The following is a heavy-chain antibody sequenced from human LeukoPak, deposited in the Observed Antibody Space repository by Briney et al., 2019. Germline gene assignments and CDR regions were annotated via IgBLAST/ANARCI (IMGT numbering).Heavy chain of an antibody. Sequence: PSETLSLTCTVSGGSISSSSYYWGWIRQPPGKGLEWIGSIYYSGSTYYNPSLKSRVTISVDTSKNQFSLKLSSVTAADTAVYYCARTPANYRITIFGVVTPLFDYWGQGTLVTVSS. D-gene: IGHD3-3*01. J-gene: IGHJ4*02. CDR3: ARTPANYRITIFGVVTPLFDY. CDR2: IYYSGST. CDR1: GGSISSSSYY. V-gene: IGHV4-39*07.